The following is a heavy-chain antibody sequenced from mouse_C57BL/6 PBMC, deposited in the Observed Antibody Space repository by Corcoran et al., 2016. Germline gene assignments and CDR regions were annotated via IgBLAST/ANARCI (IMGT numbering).Heavy chain of an antibody. CDR2: ISYDGSN. D-gene: IGHD2-5*01. V-gene: IGHV3-6*01. CDR3: ASYSNYSWFAY. CDR1: GYSITSGYY. J-gene: IGHJ3*01. Sequence: DVQLQESGPGLVKPSQSPSLTCSVTGYSITSGYYWNWIRQFPGNKLEWMGYISYDGSNNYNPSLKNRISITRDTSKNQFFLKLNSVTTEDTATYYCASYSNYSWFAYWGQGTLVTVSA.